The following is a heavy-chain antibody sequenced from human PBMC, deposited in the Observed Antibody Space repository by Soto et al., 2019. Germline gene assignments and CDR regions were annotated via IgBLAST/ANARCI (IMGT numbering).Heavy chain of an antibody. J-gene: IGHJ4*02. CDR3: ARESVGSDFWSGYPYYFDY. Sequence: SETLSLTCTVSGGSISSGDYYWSWIRQPPGKGLEWIGYIYYSGSTYYNPSLKSRVTISVDTSKNQFSLKLSSVTAADTAVYCCARESVGSDFWSGYPYYFDYWGQGTLVTVSS. V-gene: IGHV4-30-4*01. D-gene: IGHD3-3*01. CDR1: GGSISSGDYY. CDR2: IYYSGST.